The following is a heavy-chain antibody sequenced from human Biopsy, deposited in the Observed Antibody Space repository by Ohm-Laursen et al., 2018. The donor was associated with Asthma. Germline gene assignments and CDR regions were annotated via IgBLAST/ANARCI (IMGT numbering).Heavy chain of an antibody. D-gene: IGHD5/OR15-5a*01. V-gene: IGHV4-30-4*01. CDR2: KYNRGST. CDR3: ARASTAHFYYEMDV. Sequence: TLSLTCTVTGGSISSGDYYWVWIRQPPGKGLEWIGYKYNRGSTHYNPSLKSRVILSVDTSKNQFSLNPSFATAADTAVYFCARASTAHFYYEMDVWGQGTTVTVSS. CDR1: GGSISSGDYY. J-gene: IGHJ6*02.